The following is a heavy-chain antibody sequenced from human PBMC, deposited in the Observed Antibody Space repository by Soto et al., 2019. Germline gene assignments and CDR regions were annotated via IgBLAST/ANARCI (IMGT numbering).Heavy chain of an antibody. D-gene: IGHD3-10*01. V-gene: IGHV1-18*01. Sequence: ASVKASCKDSGGTFSSYSISWVRQAPGQGLEWMGWISAYNGNTNYSQKFQGRVTITRDTSASTAYMELSSLRSEDTAVYYCASSRITMVPYGMDVWGQGTTVTVSS. CDR3: ASSRITMVPYGMDV. J-gene: IGHJ6*02. CDR1: GGTFSSYS. CDR2: ISAYNGNT.